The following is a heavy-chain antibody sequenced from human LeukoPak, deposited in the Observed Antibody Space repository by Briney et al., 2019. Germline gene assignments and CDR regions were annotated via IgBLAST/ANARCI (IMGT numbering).Heavy chain of an antibody. Sequence: ASVKVSCKASGYTFTGYYMHWVRQAPGQGLEWMGWINPNSGATNYAQKFQGRVSMTGDTSISTAYMELSRLRSDDTAVYYCARDLHSSGYYFDYWGQGTLVTVSS. CDR3: ARDLHSSGYYFDY. D-gene: IGHD3-22*01. CDR1: GYTFTGYY. V-gene: IGHV1-2*02. CDR2: INPNSGAT. J-gene: IGHJ4*02.